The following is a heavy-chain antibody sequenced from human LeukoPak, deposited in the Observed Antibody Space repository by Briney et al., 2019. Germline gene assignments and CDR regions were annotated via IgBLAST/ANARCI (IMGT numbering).Heavy chain of an antibody. CDR1: GGSFSGYY. D-gene: IGHD3-10*01. J-gene: IGHJ4*02. CDR3: ARGSGYYGSGSYRGRYFDY. Sequence: PSETLSLTCAVYGGSFSGYYWSWIRQPPGKGLKWIGEINHIGSTNYNPSLKSRVTISVDTSKNQFSLKLSSVTAADTAVYYCARGSGYYGSGSYRGRYFDYWGQGTLVTVSS. V-gene: IGHV4-34*01. CDR2: INHIGST.